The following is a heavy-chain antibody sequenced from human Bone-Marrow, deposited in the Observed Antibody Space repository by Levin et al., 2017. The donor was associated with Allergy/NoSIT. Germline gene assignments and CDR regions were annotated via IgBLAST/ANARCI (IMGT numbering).Heavy chain of an antibody. Sequence: ASVKVSCKASGYSFTTYVIHWVRQAPGQRPEWMGWINADNGYTKYSENMQDRVSITRDTSANVVYMQLSRLTSEDTAVYYCTRGGSFHDFLGGYYDGNYFDPWGQGTLVTVSS. V-gene: IGHV1-3*01. D-gene: IGHD3-3*01. CDR3: TRGGSFHDFLGGYYDGNYFDP. J-gene: IGHJ5*02. CDR2: INADNGYT. CDR1: GYSFTTYV.